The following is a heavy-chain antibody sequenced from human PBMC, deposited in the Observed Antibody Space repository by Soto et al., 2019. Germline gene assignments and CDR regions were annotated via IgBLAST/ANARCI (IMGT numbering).Heavy chain of an antibody. V-gene: IGHV4-34*02. CDR2: VHPSGST. D-gene: IGHD1-1*01. Sequence: QGQLRQWGAGVLKPSDTLSLTCAVFSASLGDHYWAWIRQSPDKGLEWIGEVHPSGSTDYNPSLKSRLTLSLDTSKNQLSLKLTSLTAADTAVYYCARGRDAYKLGNVWGHGTTVTVSS. J-gene: IGHJ6*02. CDR3: ARGRDAYKLGNV. CDR1: SASLGDHY.